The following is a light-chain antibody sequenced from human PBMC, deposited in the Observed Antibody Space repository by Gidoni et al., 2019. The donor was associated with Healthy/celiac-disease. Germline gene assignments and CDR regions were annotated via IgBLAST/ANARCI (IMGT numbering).Light chain of an antibody. Sequence: DIVMTQSPESLAVSLGERATINCKSSQSVVYSSNNKNYLAWYQQKPGQPPKLRIYWASTRESGVPDRFSGSGSGTDFTLTISSLQAEDVAVYYCQQYYSTPWTCGQGTKVEIK. CDR3: QQYYSTPWT. CDR1: QSVVYSSNNKNY. V-gene: IGKV4-1*01. CDR2: WAS. J-gene: IGKJ1*01.